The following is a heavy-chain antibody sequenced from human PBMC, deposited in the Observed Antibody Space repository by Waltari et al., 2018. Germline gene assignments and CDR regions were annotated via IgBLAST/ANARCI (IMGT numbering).Heavy chain of an antibody. CDR2: VDPEDGET. D-gene: IGHD6-19*01. J-gene: IGHJ5*02. CDR1: GFTFTDYY. V-gene: IGHV1-69-2*01. Sequence: DVQLVQSGAEVKKPGATVKISCKISGFTFTDYYIHWVQQAPGKGLKWVGRVDPEDGETIYAEKFQGRVTITADTSTDTAYMELSSLRSEDTAVYYCATGAQIAVAGTGGWFDPWGQGTLVTVSS. CDR3: ATGAQIAVAGTGGWFDP.